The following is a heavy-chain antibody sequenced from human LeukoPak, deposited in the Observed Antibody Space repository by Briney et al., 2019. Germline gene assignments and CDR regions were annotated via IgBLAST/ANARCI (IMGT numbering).Heavy chain of an antibody. V-gene: IGHV3-74*01. Sequence: GGSLRLSCAASGFTLSTYWMHWVRQAPGKGLVWVSRINPDGSTTTYADSMKGRFTISRDNAKSTLYLQMNSLRAEDTAVYYCARICSGGNCYVDSWGQGTLVTVSS. CDR3: ARICSGGNCYVDS. CDR2: INPDGSTT. D-gene: IGHD2-21*01. J-gene: IGHJ4*02. CDR1: GFTLSTYW.